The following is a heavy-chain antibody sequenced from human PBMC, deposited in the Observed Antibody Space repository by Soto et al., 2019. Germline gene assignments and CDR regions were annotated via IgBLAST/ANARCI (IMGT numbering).Heavy chain of an antibody. D-gene: IGHD6-13*01. CDR3: ARDRESYSSSWFHYYYYYGMDV. Sequence: GGSLRLSCAASGFTFSSYWMHWVRQAPGKGLEWVSSISSSSSYIYYADSVKGRFTISRDNAKNSLYLQMNSLRAEDTAVYYCARDRESYSSSWFHYYYYYGMDVWGQGTTVTVSS. CDR2: ISSSSSYI. J-gene: IGHJ6*02. V-gene: IGHV3-21*01. CDR1: GFTFSSYW.